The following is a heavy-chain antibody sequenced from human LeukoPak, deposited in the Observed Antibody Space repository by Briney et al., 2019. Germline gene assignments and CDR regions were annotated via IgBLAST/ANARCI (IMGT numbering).Heavy chain of an antibody. CDR3: AREGYYDSRDAFDI. D-gene: IGHD3-22*01. CDR1: GFTFSSYE. J-gene: IGHJ3*02. Sequence: GGSLRLSCAAPGFTFSSYEMNWVRQAPGKGLEWVSYISSSGGTIYYADSVKGRFTISRDNAKNSLYLQMNSLRAEDTAVYYCAREGYYDSRDAFDIWGQGTMVTVSS. CDR2: ISSSGGTI. V-gene: IGHV3-48*03.